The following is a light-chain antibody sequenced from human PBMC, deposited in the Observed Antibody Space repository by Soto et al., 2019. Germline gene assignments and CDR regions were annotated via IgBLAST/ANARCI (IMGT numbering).Light chain of an antibody. CDR3: QHYSNWPT. V-gene: IGKV3-15*01. CDR2: GAS. J-gene: IGKJ5*01. CDR1: QSVSRN. Sequence: EIVMTQSPATLSVSPGERATLSCRASQSVSRNLAWYQQRPGQAPRLLISGASTRATGIAARFSGSGSGREFTLTISSLQSEDSALYYCQHYSNWPTFGQGTRMETK.